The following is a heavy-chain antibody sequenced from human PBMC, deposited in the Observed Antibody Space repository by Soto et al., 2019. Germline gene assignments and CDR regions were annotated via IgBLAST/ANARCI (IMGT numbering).Heavy chain of an antibody. CDR2: INPNSGGT. V-gene: IGHV1-2*04. Sequence: ASVKVSCKASGYTFTSYSMHWVRQAPGQGLEWMGWINPNSGGTNYAQKFQGWVTMTRDTSISTAYMELSRLRSDDTAVYYCGRGGSSSLHYYYYYMDVWGKGTTVTVSS. CDR3: GRGGSSSLHYYYYYMDV. CDR1: GYTFTSYS. J-gene: IGHJ6*03. D-gene: IGHD6-6*01.